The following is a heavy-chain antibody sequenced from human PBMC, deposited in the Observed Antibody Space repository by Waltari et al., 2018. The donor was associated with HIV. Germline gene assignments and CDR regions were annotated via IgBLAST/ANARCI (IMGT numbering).Heavy chain of an antibody. CDR2: VNGDASST. CDR1: RFNFSNYW. D-gene: IGHD3-3*01. V-gene: IGHV3-74*01. CDR3: TRAVFWSTFFSDNFFDY. Sequence: EVELVESGGGLVQPGGSLRLSCAASRFNFSNYWIYWVRQVPGKGLVWVSVVNGDASSTDYADSVRGRFTISRDNAKNTVFLQMDSLRAEDTAVYYCTRAVFWSTFFSDNFFDYWGQGTPLTVSS. J-gene: IGHJ4*02.